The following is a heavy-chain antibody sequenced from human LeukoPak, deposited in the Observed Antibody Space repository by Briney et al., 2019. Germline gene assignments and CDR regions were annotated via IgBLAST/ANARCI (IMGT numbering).Heavy chain of an antibody. CDR1: GGSISSYY. J-gene: IGHJ4*02. D-gene: IGHD2-2*01. CDR3: ARLHCTRTSCYFDY. V-gene: IGHV4-59*01. CDR2: IYYSGST. Sequence: PSETLSLTCTVSGGSISSYYWSWIRQPPGKGLEWIGYIYYSGSTNYNPSLKSRVTISVDTSKNQFSLRLSSVTAADTAVYYCARLHCTRTSCYFDYWGQGTLVTVSS.